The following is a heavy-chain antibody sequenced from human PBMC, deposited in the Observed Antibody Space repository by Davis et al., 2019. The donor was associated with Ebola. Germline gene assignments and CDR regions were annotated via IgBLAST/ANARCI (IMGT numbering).Heavy chain of an antibody. CDR2: INPSGGST. J-gene: IGHJ4*02. CDR1: GYTFTSYY. D-gene: IGHD4-17*01. CDR3: ARDTTVTTFDY. Sequence: ASVKVSCKASGYTFTSYYMHWVRQAPGQGLEWMGIINPSGGSTSYAQKFQGRVTMTRDTSTSTAYMELRSLRSDDTAVYYCARDTTVTTFDYWGQGTLVTVSS. V-gene: IGHV1-46*01.